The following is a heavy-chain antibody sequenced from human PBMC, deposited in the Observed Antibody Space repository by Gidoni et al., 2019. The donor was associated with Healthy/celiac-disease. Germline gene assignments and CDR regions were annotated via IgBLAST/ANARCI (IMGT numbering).Heavy chain of an antibody. CDR2: ISSNGGST. CDR3: ARGVVALYYYYMDV. D-gene: IGHD2-15*01. J-gene: IGHJ6*03. V-gene: IGHV3-64*01. CDR1: GFTFSSYA. Sequence: EVQLVESGGGLVQPGGSLRLSCAASGFTFSSYAMHWVRQAPGKGLEYVSAISSNGGSTYYANSVKGRFTISRDNSKNTLYLQMGSLRAEDMAVYYCARGVVALYYYYMDVWGKGTTVTVSS.